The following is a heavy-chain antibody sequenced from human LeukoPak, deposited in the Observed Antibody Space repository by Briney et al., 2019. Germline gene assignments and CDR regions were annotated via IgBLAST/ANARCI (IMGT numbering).Heavy chain of an antibody. CDR1: VYTFTIYY. CDR3: ARRLSSDYADY. CDR2: INPSGGST. Sequence: GASVTVSFTASVYTFTIYYIHWVRQAPGQGLERMGIINPSGGSTTYSQKFQGRVTMTRDTSTSTVYIDLSSLRSEDTAVYYCARRLSSDYADYWGQGTLVTVSS. D-gene: IGHD3-22*01. J-gene: IGHJ4*02. V-gene: IGHV1-46*01.